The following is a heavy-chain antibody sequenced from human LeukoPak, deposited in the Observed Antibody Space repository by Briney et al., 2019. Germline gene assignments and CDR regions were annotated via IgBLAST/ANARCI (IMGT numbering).Heavy chain of an antibody. CDR2: IIPILGIA. V-gene: IGHV1-69*04. Sequence: ASVKVSCKASGGTSSSYAISWVRQAPGQGLEWMGRIIPILGIANYAQKFQGRVTITADKSTSTAYMELSSLRSEDTAVYYCARQEIGYDFWSGYRALDPWGQGTLVTVSS. CDR1: GGTSSSYA. CDR3: ARQEIGYDFWSGYRALDP. J-gene: IGHJ5*02. D-gene: IGHD3-3*01.